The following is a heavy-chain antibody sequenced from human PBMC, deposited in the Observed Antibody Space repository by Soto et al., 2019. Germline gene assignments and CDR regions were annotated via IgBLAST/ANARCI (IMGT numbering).Heavy chain of an antibody. CDR2: ISYDGSNK. CDR3: ARDRGYSGYVDPDLYYYYGMDV. CDR1: GFTFSSYA. D-gene: IGHD5-12*01. J-gene: IGHJ6*02. Sequence: GGSLRLSCAASGFTFSSYAMHWVRQAPGKGLEWVAVISYDGSNKYYADSVKGRFTISRDNSKNTLYLQMNSLRAEDTAVYYCARDRGYSGYVDPDLYYYYGMDVWGQGTTVTVSS. V-gene: IGHV3-30-3*01.